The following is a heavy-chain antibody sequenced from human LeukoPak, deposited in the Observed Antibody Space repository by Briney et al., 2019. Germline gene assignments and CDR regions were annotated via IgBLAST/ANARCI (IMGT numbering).Heavy chain of an antibody. CDR2: INPNSGDT. V-gene: IGHV1-2*02. D-gene: IGHD1-26*01. CDR1: VYTFTAYY. J-gene: IGHJ5*02. Sequence: ASVKVSCKASVYTFTAYYMHWVRQAPGQGLEWMGWINPNSGDTNYAQKFQGRVTMTRDTSISTAYMEMSRLRSDDTAVYYCARGSGNYWFDPWGQGTLVTVSS. CDR3: ARGSGNYWFDP.